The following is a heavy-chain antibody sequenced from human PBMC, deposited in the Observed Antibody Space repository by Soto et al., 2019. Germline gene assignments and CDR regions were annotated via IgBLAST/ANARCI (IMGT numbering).Heavy chain of an antibody. V-gene: IGHV1-18*04. CDR3: ARESGSAASYYFYYAMDV. D-gene: IGHD1-26*01. CDR1: GYTFTSYY. CDR2: ISGYNGDT. J-gene: IGHJ6*02. Sequence: ASVKVSCKASGYTFTSYYMHWVRQAPGQGLEWMGWISGYNGDTRYAQNFQGRVTMTTDASTNTAYMDLRTLRSDDTAVYYCARESGSAASYYFYYAMDVWGQGTTVTVSS.